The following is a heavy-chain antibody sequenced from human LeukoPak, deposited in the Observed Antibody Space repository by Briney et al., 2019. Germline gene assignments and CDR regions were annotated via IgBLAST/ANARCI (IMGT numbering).Heavy chain of an antibody. Sequence: SVKVSCKASGGTFSSYTISWVRQAPGQGLEWMGGIIPIFGTVNYAQKFQGRVTMTRDTSTSTVYMELSSLRSEDTAVYYCARGPDYGDHSFDYWGQGTLVTVSS. V-gene: IGHV1-69*05. CDR2: IIPIFGTV. CDR3: ARGPDYGDHSFDY. CDR1: GGTFSSYT. D-gene: IGHD4-17*01. J-gene: IGHJ4*02.